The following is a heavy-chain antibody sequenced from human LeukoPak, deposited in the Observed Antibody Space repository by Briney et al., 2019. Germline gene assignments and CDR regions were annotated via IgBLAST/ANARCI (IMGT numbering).Heavy chain of an antibody. V-gene: IGHV4-59*12. D-gene: IGHD2-2*01. CDR1: GGSISSYY. CDR2: IYYSGST. J-gene: IGHJ6*03. CDR3: ARGHCGTTRCLTYYNYYYMDV. Sequence: SETLSLTCTVSGGSISSYYWSWIRQPPGKGLEWIGYIYYSGSTNYNPSLKSRVTISVDTSKNQFSLKLSSVTAADTAVYYCARGHCGTTRCLTYYNYYYMDVWGKGTTVTVSS.